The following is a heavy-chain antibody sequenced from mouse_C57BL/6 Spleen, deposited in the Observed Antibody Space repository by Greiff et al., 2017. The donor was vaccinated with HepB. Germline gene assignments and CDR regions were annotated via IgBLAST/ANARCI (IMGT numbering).Heavy chain of an antibody. CDR2: IRNKANGYTT. D-gene: IGHD1-1*01. CDR1: GFTFTDYY. J-gene: IGHJ2*01. CDR3: ARYEDYYGSSLYYFDY. Sequence: EVQGVESGGGLVQPGGSLSLSCAASGFTFTDYYMSWVRQPPGKALEWLGFIRNKANGYTTEYSASVKGRFTISRDNSQSILYLQMNALRAEDSATYYCARYEDYYGSSLYYFDYWGQGTTLTVSS. V-gene: IGHV7-3*01.